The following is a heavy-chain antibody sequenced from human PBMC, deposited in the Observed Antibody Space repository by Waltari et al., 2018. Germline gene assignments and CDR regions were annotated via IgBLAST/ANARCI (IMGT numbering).Heavy chain of an antibody. CDR2: ISGSGATP. CDR3: VREHGAVAGSYFYYGMDV. CDR1: GFSFMGFA. J-gene: IGHJ6*02. Sequence: EVQLLESAGGLVQPGEALRLSCAASGFSFMGFAMIWVRQAPGEGLEWVASISGSGATPFYADSVKGRFTIVRDNSRDTLFLQMNSLRVEDTAVYFCVREHGAVAGSYFYYGMDVWGQGTTVIVSS. D-gene: IGHD6-19*01. V-gene: IGHV3-23*01.